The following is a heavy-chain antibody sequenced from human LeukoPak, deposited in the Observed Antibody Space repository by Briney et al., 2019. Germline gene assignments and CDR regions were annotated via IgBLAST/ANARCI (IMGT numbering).Heavy chain of an antibody. CDR1: GGSISSGSYY. D-gene: IGHD2-2*02. J-gene: IGHJ5*02. Sequence: SQTLSLTCTVSGGSISSGSYYWSWIRQPAGKGLEWIGRIYTSGSTNYNPSPKSRVTISVDTSKNQFSLKLSSVTAADTAVYYCARGRGSCSSTSCYIWFDPWGQGTLVTVSS. CDR3: ARGRGSCSSTSCYIWFDP. CDR2: IYTSGST. V-gene: IGHV4-61*02.